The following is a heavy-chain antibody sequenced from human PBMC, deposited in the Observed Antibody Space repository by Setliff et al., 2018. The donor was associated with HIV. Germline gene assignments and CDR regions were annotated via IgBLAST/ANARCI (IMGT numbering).Heavy chain of an antibody. Sequence: ASVKVSCKASGYTFTDYFIHWVRQAPGQGLEWMGRINPSRHNTIYAPRYQGRVTMTRDTSISTAYMELDGLRSDDTAVYYCARNGLPIGYSYDYGYYYYYMDVWGKGTTVTVSS. CDR3: ARNGLPIGYSYDYGYYYYYMDV. D-gene: IGHD5-18*01. CDR2: INPSRHNT. CDR1: GYTFTDYF. J-gene: IGHJ6*03. V-gene: IGHV1-2*06.